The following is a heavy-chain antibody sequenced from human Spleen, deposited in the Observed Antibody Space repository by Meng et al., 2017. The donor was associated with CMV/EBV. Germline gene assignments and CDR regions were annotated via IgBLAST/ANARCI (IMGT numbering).Heavy chain of an antibody. CDR3: ARDRSGYYGTFDS. Sequence: SLKISCAASGFTFDDYAMHWVRQAPGKGLEWVSGISWNSGSIGYADSVKGRFTISRDNAKNSLYLQMNSLRAEDTALYYCARDRSGYYGTFDSWGQGTLVTVSS. J-gene: IGHJ4*02. CDR2: ISWNSGSI. CDR1: GFTFDDYA. D-gene: IGHD3-22*01. V-gene: IGHV3-9*01.